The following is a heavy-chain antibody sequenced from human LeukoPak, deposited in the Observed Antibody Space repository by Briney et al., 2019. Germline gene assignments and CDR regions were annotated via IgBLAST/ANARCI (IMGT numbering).Heavy chain of an antibody. CDR1: GFTFSSYE. CDR3: ARDCSGGARGWFDP. Sequence: GGSLRLSCAASGFTFSSYEMNWVRQASGKGLEWVSYISTSGSTIYYADSVKGRFTISRDNAKNSLYLQMNSLRADDTAVYYCARDCSGGARGWFDPWGQGTLVTVSS. D-gene: IGHD2-8*02. V-gene: IGHV3-48*03. CDR2: ISTSGSTI. J-gene: IGHJ5*02.